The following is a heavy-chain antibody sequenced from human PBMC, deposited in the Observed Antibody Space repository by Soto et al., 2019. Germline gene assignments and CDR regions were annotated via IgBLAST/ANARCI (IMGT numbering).Heavy chain of an antibody. D-gene: IGHD6-13*01. J-gene: IGHJ4*02. CDR1: GYTFTSNG. Sequence: ASVKVSCKASGYTFTSNGISWVRQAPGQGLEWMGWISAYNGNTNYAQKLRGRVTMTTDTSTSTAYMELRSLRSVDTAVYYCARDKRGEGYSGYWGQGTLVTVSS. V-gene: IGHV1-18*01. CDR2: ISAYNGNT. CDR3: ARDKRGEGYSGY.